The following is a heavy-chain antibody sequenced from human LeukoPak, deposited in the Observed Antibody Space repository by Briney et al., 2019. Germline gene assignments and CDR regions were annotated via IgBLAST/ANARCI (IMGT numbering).Heavy chain of an antibody. Sequence: GGSQRLSCEASGFSLSSYEMNWVRQAPGKGLEWVSHISSRGSTIYYADSVKGRFTISRDNAKNSLYLQMNSLRAEDTAVYYCARVGWVLRYAFDIWGQGTMVTVSS. CDR1: GFSLSSYE. V-gene: IGHV3-48*03. CDR2: ISSRGSTI. D-gene: IGHD3-16*01. J-gene: IGHJ3*02. CDR3: ARVGWVLRYAFDI.